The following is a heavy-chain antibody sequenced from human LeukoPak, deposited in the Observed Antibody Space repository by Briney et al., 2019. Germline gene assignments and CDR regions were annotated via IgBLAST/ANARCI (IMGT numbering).Heavy chain of an antibody. Sequence: MPSETLSLTCAVYGGSFSGYYWSWIRQPPGKGLEWIGEINHSGSTNYNPSLKSRVTISVDTSKNQFSLKLSSVTAADTAVYYCASSGWGNYYYYGMDVWGQGTTVTVSS. J-gene: IGHJ6*02. D-gene: IGHD6-19*01. CDR2: INHSGST. CDR1: GGSFSGYY. CDR3: ASSGWGNYYYYGMDV. V-gene: IGHV4-34*01.